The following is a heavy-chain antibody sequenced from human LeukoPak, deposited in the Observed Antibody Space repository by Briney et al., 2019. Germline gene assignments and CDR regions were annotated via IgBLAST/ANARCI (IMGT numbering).Heavy chain of an antibody. V-gene: IGHV4-4*09. CDR3: ARLQLWPRSGVFYFDY. J-gene: IGHJ4*02. CDR2: IYTSGST. Sequence: PSETLSLTCAVYGGSFSSYYWSWIRQPPGKGLERIGYIYTSGSTNYNPSLKSRVTISVDTSKNQFSLKLSSVTAADTAVYYCARLQLWPRSGVFYFDYWGQGTLVTVSS. CDR1: GGSFSSYY. D-gene: IGHD5-18*01.